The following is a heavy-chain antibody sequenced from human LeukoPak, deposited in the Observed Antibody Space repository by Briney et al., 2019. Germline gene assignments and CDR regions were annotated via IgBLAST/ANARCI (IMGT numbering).Heavy chain of an antibody. D-gene: IGHD5-12*01. Sequence: SGGSLRLSCAASGFTFSSYWMHWVRQAPGKGLVWVSRVNSDGTGTTYADSVEGRFTISRDNAKNTLVSQMNSLRAEDTAIYYCIRTLIVATSPYMDVWGKGTTVTVSS. CDR1: GFTFSSYW. V-gene: IGHV3-74*01. CDR2: VNSDGTGT. J-gene: IGHJ6*03. CDR3: IRTLIVATSPYMDV.